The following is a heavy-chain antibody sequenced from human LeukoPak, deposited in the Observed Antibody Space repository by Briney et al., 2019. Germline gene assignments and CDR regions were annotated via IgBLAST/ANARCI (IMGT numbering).Heavy chain of an antibody. D-gene: IGHD2-2*01. J-gene: IGHJ5*02. CDR1: GGSISSYY. CDR2: IYDSGST. Sequence: SETLSLTCTVSGGSISSYYWGWIRQPPGKGLEWIGSIYDSGSTYYNPSLKSRVTISVDTSKNQFSLKLSSVTAADTAVYYCARSRDIVVVPAGIGLNWFDPWGQGTLVTVSS. V-gene: IGHV4-39*07. CDR3: ARSRDIVVVPAGIGLNWFDP.